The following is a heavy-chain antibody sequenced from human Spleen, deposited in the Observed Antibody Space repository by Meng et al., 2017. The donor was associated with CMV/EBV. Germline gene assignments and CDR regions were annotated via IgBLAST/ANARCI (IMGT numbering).Heavy chain of an antibody. V-gene: IGHV3-23*01. Sequence: FISYALGWVRQAPGKGLEWVSAISGSGGSTYSADSVKGRFTISRDNSKNTLYLQMNSLRAEDTAVYYCAKAPRNDFWSGYSPRYWGQGTLVTVSS. J-gene: IGHJ4*02. CDR3: AKAPRNDFWSGYSPRY. CDR2: ISGSGGST. D-gene: IGHD3-3*01. CDR1: FISYA.